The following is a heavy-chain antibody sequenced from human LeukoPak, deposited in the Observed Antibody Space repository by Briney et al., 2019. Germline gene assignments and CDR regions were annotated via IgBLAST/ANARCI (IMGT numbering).Heavy chain of an antibody. Sequence: GGSLRLSCAASGFTLSTYAMSWVRQTPGKGLEWVAATSSSDAGTYHADSVRGRFTISRDNSKNTLYLQMNSLRAEDTAVYYCAREDCSGGSCYSGVPGWFDPWGQGTLVTVSS. J-gene: IGHJ5*02. D-gene: IGHD2-15*01. CDR3: AREDCSGGSCYSGVPGWFDP. CDR2: TSSSDAGT. CDR1: GFTLSTYA. V-gene: IGHV3-23*01.